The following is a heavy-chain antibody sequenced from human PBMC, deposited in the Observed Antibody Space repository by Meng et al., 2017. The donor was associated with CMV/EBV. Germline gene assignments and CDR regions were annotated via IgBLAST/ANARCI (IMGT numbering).Heavy chain of an antibody. Sequence: QGQLEQWGDGLLKPSETLSLTCAVYGGSFSGYYWSWIRQPPGKGLEWIGEINHSGSTNYNPSLKSRVTISVDTSKNQFSLKLSSVTAADTAVYYCARVWDSGWDYWGQGTLVTVSS. D-gene: IGHD3-22*01. J-gene: IGHJ4*02. CDR1: GGSFSGYY. CDR3: ARVWDSGWDY. CDR2: INHSGST. V-gene: IGHV4-34*01.